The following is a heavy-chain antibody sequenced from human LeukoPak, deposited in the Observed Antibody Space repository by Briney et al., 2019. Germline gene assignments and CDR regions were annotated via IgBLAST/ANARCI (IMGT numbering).Heavy chain of an antibody. CDR1: GFTFSSYG. CDR2: IWYDGSNK. J-gene: IGHJ4*02. CDR3: AGNYGPYYFDY. D-gene: IGHD3-10*01. Sequence: GGSLRLSCAASGFTFSSYGMHWVRQAPGKGLEWVAVIWYDGSNKYYVDSVKGRFTISRDNSKNTLYLQMNSLRAEDTAVYYCAGNYGPYYFDYWGQGTLVTVSS. V-gene: IGHV3-33*08.